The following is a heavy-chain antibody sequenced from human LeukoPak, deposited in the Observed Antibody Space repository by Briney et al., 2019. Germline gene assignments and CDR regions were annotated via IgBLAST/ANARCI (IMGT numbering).Heavy chain of an antibody. CDR3: ARGYSSGWYPSDAFDI. D-gene: IGHD6-19*01. V-gene: IGHV4-39*01. J-gene: IGHJ3*02. CDR1: GGSISSSSYY. Sequence: SETLSLTCTVSGGSISSSSYYWGWIRQPPGKGLEWIGSIYYSGSTYYNPSLKSRVTISVDTSKNQSSLKLSSVTAADTAVYYCARGYSSGWYPSDAFDIWGQGTMVTVSS. CDR2: IYYSGST.